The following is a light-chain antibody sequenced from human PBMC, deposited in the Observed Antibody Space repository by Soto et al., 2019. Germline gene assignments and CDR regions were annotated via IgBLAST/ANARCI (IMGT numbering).Light chain of an antibody. CDR1: QGVSGY. J-gene: IGKJ2*01. CDR3: QQTYSTPPYT. V-gene: IGKV1-39*01. Sequence: DIPMTQSPSSLSASVGDRVTITCRASQGVSGYLHWYQVKPGKAPKLLIYNAASLQSGVPSRFSGSGYGTAFSLTISSLQPEDFGTYYCQQTYSTPPYTFGQGTKLEI. CDR2: NAA.